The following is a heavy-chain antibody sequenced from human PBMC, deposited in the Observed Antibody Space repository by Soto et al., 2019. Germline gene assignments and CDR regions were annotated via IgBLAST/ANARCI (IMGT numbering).Heavy chain of an antibody. CDR3: ARTYYDILTGYYGGDAFDI. V-gene: IGHV4-59*01. CDR1: GGSISSYY. J-gene: IGHJ3*02. Sequence: QVQLQESGPGLVKPSETLSLTCTVSGGSISSYYWSWIRQPPGKGLEWIGYIYYSGSTNYNPSLKSRVTISVDTSKNQVSLKLSSVTAADTAVYYCARTYYDILTGYYGGDAFDIWGQGTMVTVSS. D-gene: IGHD3-9*01. CDR2: IYYSGST.